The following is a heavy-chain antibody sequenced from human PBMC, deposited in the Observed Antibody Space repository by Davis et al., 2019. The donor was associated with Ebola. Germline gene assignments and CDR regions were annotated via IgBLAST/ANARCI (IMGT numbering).Heavy chain of an antibody. Sequence: PGGSLRLSCAASGLTFSNFAMSWVRQAPGKGLEWVSTISGSGGGTYYEESVKGRFTISRDNSKNTVYLQVNSLRAEDTAVFYCAKNKGSGDHYHYCMDVWGKGTTVTVSS. CDR3: AKNKGSGDHYHYCMDV. J-gene: IGHJ6*03. CDR1: GLTFSNFA. CDR2: ISGSGGGT. V-gene: IGHV3-23*01. D-gene: IGHD1/OR15-1a*01.